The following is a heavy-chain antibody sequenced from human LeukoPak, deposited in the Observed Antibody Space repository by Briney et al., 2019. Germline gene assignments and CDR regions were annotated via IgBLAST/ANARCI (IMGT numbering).Heavy chain of an antibody. V-gene: IGHV3-48*03. CDR2: VDNDGWAT. D-gene: IGHD3-3*01. J-gene: IGHJ5*02. Sequence: GGSLRLSCAASGFSLDNFEMNWVHQAPGKGLEWIAYVDNDGWATSYYADSVKGRFTITRDDAKNSLYLQMDSLTVEDTAVYYCARDLFGWSLDPWGQGTLVSVPS. CDR1: GFSLDNFE. CDR3: ARDLFGWSLDP.